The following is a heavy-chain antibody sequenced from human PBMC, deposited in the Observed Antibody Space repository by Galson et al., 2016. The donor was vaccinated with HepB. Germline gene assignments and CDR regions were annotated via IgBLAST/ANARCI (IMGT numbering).Heavy chain of an antibody. CDR3: ARAEANWDGGGDNWFDP. J-gene: IGHJ5*02. V-gene: IGHV6-1*01. D-gene: IGHD7-27*01. CDR1: GDSVSSDSAA. CDR2: TYYRSKWYN. Sequence: CAISGDSVSSDSAAWNWIRQSPSRGLEWLGRTYYRSKWYNAYALSVKSRITMNADTSKNQFSLQLHSVTPEDTALYFCARAEANWDGGGDNWFDPWGQGTLVTVSS.